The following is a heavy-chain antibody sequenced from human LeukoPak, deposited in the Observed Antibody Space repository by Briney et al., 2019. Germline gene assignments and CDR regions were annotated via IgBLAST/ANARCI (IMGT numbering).Heavy chain of an antibody. J-gene: IGHJ4*02. Sequence: GGSLRLSCAASGFTFSSYAMNWARQAPGKGLEWVSTITGSGGDTYYADSVKGRFTISRGNAKNSLYLQMNSLRAEDTAVYYCAREVAGTDYWGQGTLVTVSS. CDR1: GFTFSSYA. CDR3: AREVAGTDY. CDR2: ITGSGGDT. V-gene: IGHV3-21*01. D-gene: IGHD1-1*01.